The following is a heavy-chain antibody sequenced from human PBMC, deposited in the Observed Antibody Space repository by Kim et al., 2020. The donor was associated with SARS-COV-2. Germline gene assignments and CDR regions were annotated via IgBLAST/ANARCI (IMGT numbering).Heavy chain of an antibody. D-gene: IGHD4-17*01. J-gene: IGHJ2*01. CDR2: IYYSGST. CDR1: GGSISSYY. CDR3: ARYSQYGDYESYFDL. V-gene: IGHV4-59*13. Sequence: SETLSLTCTVSGGSISSYYWSWIRQPPGKGLEWIGYIYYSGSTNYNPSLKSRVTISVDTSKNQFSLKLSSVTAADTAVYYCARYSQYGDYESYFDLWGRGTLVTVSS.